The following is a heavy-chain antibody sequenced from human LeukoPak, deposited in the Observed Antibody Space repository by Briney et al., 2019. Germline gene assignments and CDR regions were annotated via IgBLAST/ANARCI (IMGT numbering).Heavy chain of an antibody. Sequence: SETLSLTCTVYGGSFSGYYWSWIRQPPGKELEWIGEINHSGSTNYNPSLKSRVTISVDTSKNQFSLKLSSVTAADTAVYYCARSLGVYGPDWFDPWGQGTLVTVSS. V-gene: IGHV4-34*01. CDR3: ARSLGVYGPDWFDP. J-gene: IGHJ5*02. CDR2: INHSGST. D-gene: IGHD3-16*01. CDR1: GGSFSGYY.